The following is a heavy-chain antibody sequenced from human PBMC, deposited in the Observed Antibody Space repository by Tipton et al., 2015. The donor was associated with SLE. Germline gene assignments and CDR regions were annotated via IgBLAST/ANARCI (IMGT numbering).Heavy chain of an antibody. CDR2: INPSGGST. V-gene: IGHV1-46*01. D-gene: IGHD3-22*01. Sequence: QLVQSGAEVKKPGASVKVSCKASGYTFTSYYMHWVRQAPGQGLEWMGIINPSGGSTSYAQKFQGRVTMTRDTSTSTVYMELSSLRSEDTAVYYCARDRGYYDSSGMGDYWGQGTLVTVSS. CDR3: ARDRGYYDSSGMGDY. J-gene: IGHJ4*02. CDR1: GYTFTSYY.